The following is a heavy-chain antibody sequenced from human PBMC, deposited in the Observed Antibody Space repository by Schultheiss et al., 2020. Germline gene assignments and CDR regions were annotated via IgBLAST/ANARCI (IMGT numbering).Heavy chain of an antibody. CDR2: ISGSGGST. CDR3: AKVPYDSSGSIYFQH. CDR1: GFTFSSYA. D-gene: IGHD3-22*01. V-gene: IGHV3-23*01. J-gene: IGHJ1*01. Sequence: GGSLRLSCVASGFTFSSYAMSWVRQAPGKGLEWVSAISGSGGSTYYADSVKGRFTISRDNSKNTLYLQMNSLRAEDTAVYYCAKVPYDSSGSIYFQHWGQGTLVTVSS.